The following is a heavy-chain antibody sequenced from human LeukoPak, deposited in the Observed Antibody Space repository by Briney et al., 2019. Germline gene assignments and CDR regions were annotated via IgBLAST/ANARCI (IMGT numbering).Heavy chain of an antibody. CDR3: ARGPQRSYFDY. J-gene: IGHJ4*02. CDR1: GGSFSGYY. D-gene: IGHD3-16*01. V-gene: IGHV4-34*01. CDR2: INHSGST. Sequence: PSETLSLTCAVYGGSFSGYYWSWIRQPPGKGLEWIGEINHSGSTNYNPSLKSRVTISVDTSKNQFSLKLSSVTAADTAVYYCARGPQRSYFDYWGQGTLVTVSS.